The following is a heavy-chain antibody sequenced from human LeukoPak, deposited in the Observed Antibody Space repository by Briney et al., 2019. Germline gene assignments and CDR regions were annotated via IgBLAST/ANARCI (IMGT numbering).Heavy chain of an antibody. CDR1: GFTFNNYV. Sequence: GGSLRLSCAASGFTFNNYVMNWVRQTPGKGLEWVSGISGSGGSTYYADSVKGRFTISRDNSDNTLYLYMNSLRAEDSAVYYCARARRQLWFGELLSNVDAFDIWGQGTMVTVSS. J-gene: IGHJ3*02. V-gene: IGHV3-23*01. CDR2: ISGSGGST. CDR3: ARARRQLWFGELLSNVDAFDI. D-gene: IGHD3-10*01.